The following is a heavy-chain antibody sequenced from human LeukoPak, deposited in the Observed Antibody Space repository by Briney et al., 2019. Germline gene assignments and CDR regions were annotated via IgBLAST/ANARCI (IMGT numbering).Heavy chain of an antibody. Sequence: GESLKISCQDSGYSFTSYWISWVRQMPGKGLEWMGRIDPSDSYTNYSPSFQGHVTISADKSISTAYLQWSSLKASDTAMYYCARHRWLQTLYIFDYWGQGTLVTVSS. J-gene: IGHJ4*02. CDR1: GYSFTSYW. V-gene: IGHV5-10-1*01. CDR2: IDPSDSYT. D-gene: IGHD5-24*01. CDR3: ARHRWLQTLYIFDY.